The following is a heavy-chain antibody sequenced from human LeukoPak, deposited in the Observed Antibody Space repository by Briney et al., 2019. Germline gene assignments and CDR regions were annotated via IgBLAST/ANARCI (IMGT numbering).Heavy chain of an antibody. CDR2: INGGNGDT. V-gene: IGHV1-3*01. Sequence: ASVKVSCKTSGYTFSMYAIHWVRQAPGQRLEWMGWINGGNGDTKYSQRLQVRVTITRDTAATTAHMDLSSLRSDDTAVYYCARTPGPMVRGLKFYYYGMDVWGKGTTVTVSS. D-gene: IGHD3-10*01. J-gene: IGHJ6*04. CDR1: GYTFSMYA. CDR3: ARTPGPMVRGLKFYYYGMDV.